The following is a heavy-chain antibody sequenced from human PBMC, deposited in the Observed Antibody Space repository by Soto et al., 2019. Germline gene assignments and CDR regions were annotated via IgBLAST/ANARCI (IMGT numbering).Heavy chain of an antibody. CDR3: GKQTYGGYELGGIDY. D-gene: IGHD5-12*01. CDR2: IRGDGSNK. J-gene: IGHJ4*02. V-gene: IGHV3-33*06. Sequence: GWSLRLSCAASGLPFSSYGMHWVRTAPGKGLEWVAVIRGDGSNKYSADSVKGRFTISRDNSKNTLYLQMNSLRAEDTAIYFCGKQTYGGYELGGIDYWGPGTLVTVSS. CDR1: GLPFSSYG.